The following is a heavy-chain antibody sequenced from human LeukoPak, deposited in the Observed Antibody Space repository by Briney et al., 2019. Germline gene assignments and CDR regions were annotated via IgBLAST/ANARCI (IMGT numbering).Heavy chain of an antibody. J-gene: IGHJ4*02. CDR2: ISSAGSTK. CDR1: GFTFNTYA. Sequence: GGSLRLSCAASGFTFNTYAMHWVRQAAGMGLEWVAVISSAGSTKYYADSVKGRFTVSRDNSKNTLYLQMSSLRAEDTAVYYCVRTPNWGQGTLVTVSS. CDR3: VRTPN. V-gene: IGHV3-30*14.